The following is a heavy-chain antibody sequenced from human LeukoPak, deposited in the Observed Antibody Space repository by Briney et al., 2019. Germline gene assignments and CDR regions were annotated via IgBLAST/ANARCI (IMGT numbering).Heavy chain of an antibody. CDR3: ARDRSMVEWYFDL. J-gene: IGHJ2*01. Sequence: GSLRLSCAASGFTFDDYGMSWVRQAPGKGLEWVSGINWNGGSTGYADSVKGRFTISRDNAKNSLYLQMNSLRAEDTALYHCARDRSMVEWYFDLWGRGTLVTVSS. CDR2: INWNGGST. D-gene: IGHD3-10*01. V-gene: IGHV3-20*01. CDR1: GFTFDDYG.